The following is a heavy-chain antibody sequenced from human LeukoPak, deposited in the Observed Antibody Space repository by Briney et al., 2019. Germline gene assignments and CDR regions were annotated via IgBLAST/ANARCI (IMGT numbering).Heavy chain of an antibody. CDR3: ARPEYCSSTSCYSGIDY. CDR1: GYTFTTYY. V-gene: IGHV1-46*01. Sequence: ASVEVSCKASGYTFTTYYMHWVRQAPGQGLEWMGIINPSGGSTGYAQKFQGRVSMTRDTSTSTFYMELSSLTSEDTAVYYCARPEYCSSTSCYSGIDYWGQGTLVTVSS. J-gene: IGHJ4*02. CDR2: INPSGGST. D-gene: IGHD2-2*01.